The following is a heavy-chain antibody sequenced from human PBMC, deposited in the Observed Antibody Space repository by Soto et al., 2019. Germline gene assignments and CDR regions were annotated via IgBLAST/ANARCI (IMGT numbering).Heavy chain of an antibody. CDR1: GFTFSSYA. CDR2: ISYDGSNK. V-gene: IGHV3-30-3*01. CDR3: ARPQTIVVVVAAIDY. D-gene: IGHD2-15*01. J-gene: IGHJ4*02. Sequence: PGGSLRLSCAAPGFTFSSYAMHWVRQAPGKGLEWVAVISYDGSNKYYADSVKGRFTISRDNSKNTLYLQMNSLRAEDTAVYYCARPQTIVVVVAAIDYWGQGTLVTGSS.